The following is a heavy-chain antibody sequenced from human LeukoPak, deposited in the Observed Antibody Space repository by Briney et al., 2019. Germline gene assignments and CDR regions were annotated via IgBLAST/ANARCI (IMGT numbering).Heavy chain of an antibody. V-gene: IGHV3-48*04. D-gene: IGHD6-19*01. CDR1: GFTFSTYS. Sequence: GGSLRLSCAASGFTFSTYSMNWVRQAPGKGLEWVSYISSTSSIIYYADSVKGRFTISRDNAKNSLYLQMNSLRAEDTAVYYCARESSSGWHGVDYWGQGTLVTVSS. J-gene: IGHJ4*02. CDR2: ISSTSSII. CDR3: ARESSSGWHGVDY.